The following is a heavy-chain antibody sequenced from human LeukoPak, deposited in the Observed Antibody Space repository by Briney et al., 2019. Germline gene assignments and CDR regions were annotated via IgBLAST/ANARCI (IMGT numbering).Heavy chain of an antibody. J-gene: IGHJ4*02. Sequence: GGSLRLSCAASGFTFSSYWMSWVRQAPGKGLEWVANIKQDGSEKYYVDSVKGRFTISRDNAKNSLYLQMNSLRAEDTAVYYCARDDPGGGYDSSGYYSLDYWGQGTLVTVSS. D-gene: IGHD3-22*01. V-gene: IGHV3-7*01. CDR2: IKQDGSEK. CDR3: ARDDPGGGYDSSGYYSLDY. CDR1: GFTFSSYW.